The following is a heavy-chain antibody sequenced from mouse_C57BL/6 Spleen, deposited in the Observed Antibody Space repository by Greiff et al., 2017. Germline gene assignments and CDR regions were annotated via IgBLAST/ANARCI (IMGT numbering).Heavy chain of an antibody. CDR2: IYPRDGST. CDR3: ARSPLYYDYPGAMDY. Sequence: QVQLQQSDAELVKPGASVKISCKVSGYTFTDHTIHWMQQRPDQGLEWIGYIYPRDGSTKYNEKFKGKATLTADKSSSTAYMQLNSLTSEDSAVYFCARSPLYYDYPGAMDYWGQGTSVTVSS. J-gene: IGHJ4*01. V-gene: IGHV1-78*01. CDR1: GYTFTDHT. D-gene: IGHD2-4*01.